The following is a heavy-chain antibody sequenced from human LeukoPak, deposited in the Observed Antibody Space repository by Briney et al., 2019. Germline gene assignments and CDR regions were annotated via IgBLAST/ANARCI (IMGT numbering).Heavy chain of an antibody. CDR1: GFTFSSYA. J-gene: IGHJ4*02. V-gene: IGHV3-23*01. CDR2: INGSGGRT. CDR3: ARDKAGGYDFWSGYPVFDS. Sequence: PGGSLRLSCAASGFTFSSYAMTWVRQAPGKGLEWVSGINGSGGRTYYAVSVKGRFTISRHNSKNSLYLQMNSLRAEDTAVYYCARDKAGGYDFWSGYPVFDSWGQGTLVTVSS. D-gene: IGHD3-3*01.